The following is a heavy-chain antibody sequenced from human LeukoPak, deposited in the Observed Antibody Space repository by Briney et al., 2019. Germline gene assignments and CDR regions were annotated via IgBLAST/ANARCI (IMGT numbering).Heavy chain of an antibody. V-gene: IGHV4-39*01. Sequence: SETLSLTCTVSGGSISSSSYYWGWIRQPPGKGLEWIGSIYYSGSTYYNPSLKSRVTISVDTSKNQFSLKLSLVPATDTAVYYCVCRRTRYSYRPDYLDYWGQGTLVTVSS. J-gene: IGHJ4*02. CDR3: VCRRTRYSYRPDYLDY. CDR1: GGSISSSSYY. D-gene: IGHD5-18*01. CDR2: IYYSGST.